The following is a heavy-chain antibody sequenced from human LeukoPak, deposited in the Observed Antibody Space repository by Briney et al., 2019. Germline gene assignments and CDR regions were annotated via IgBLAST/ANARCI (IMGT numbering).Heavy chain of an antibody. Sequence: KPSETLSLTCTVYGGSITSYYWTWIRQPPGKGLEWIGYIYHSGTTNYNPSLKSRVTISVDTSKNQFSLKLSSVTAADTAVYYCAQKAPYSPGYSQDWGQGTLVTVSS. V-gene: IGHV4-59*01. CDR3: AQKAPYSPGYSQD. D-gene: IGHD2-15*01. CDR1: GGSITSYY. CDR2: IYHSGTT. J-gene: IGHJ1*01.